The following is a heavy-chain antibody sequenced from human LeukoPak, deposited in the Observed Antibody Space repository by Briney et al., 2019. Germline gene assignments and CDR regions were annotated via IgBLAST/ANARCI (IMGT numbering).Heavy chain of an antibody. CDR1: GYTFTSYA. Sequence: ASVKVSCKASGYTFTSYAMNWVRQAPGQGLEWMGWINTNTGNPTYAQGFTGRFVFSLDTSVSTAYLQISSLKAEDTAVYYCARDSAGITMVRGVPDYWGQGTLVTVSS. CDR3: ARDSAGITMVRGVPDY. J-gene: IGHJ4*02. D-gene: IGHD3-10*01. CDR2: INTNTGNP. V-gene: IGHV7-4-1*02.